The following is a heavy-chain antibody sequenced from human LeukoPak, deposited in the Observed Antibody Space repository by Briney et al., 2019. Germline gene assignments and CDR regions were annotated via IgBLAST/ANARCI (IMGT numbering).Heavy chain of an antibody. D-gene: IGHD3-16*01. Sequence: PGGSLRLSCAASGFTFSSYSMNWVRQAPGKGLEWVSSISSSSGYIYYADSVKGRFTISRDNAKNSLYLQMNSLRAEDTAVDYCARGRGTYFDYWGQGTLVTVSS. J-gene: IGHJ4*02. V-gene: IGHV3-21*01. CDR3: ARGRGTYFDY. CDR1: GFTFSSYS. CDR2: ISSSSGYI.